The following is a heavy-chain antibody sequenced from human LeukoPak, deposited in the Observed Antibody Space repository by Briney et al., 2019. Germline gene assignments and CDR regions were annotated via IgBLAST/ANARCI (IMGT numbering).Heavy chain of an antibody. CDR2: ISAYNGNT. V-gene: IGHV1-18*01. D-gene: IGHD6-19*01. J-gene: IGHJ6*03. CDR3: ATLSGIAVAGGGYYYMDV. CDR1: GYTFTSYG. Sequence: GASVKVSCKASGYTFTSYGISWVRQAPGQGLEWMGWISAYNGNTNYAQKLQGRVTMTTDTSTSTAYMELRSLRSDDTAVYYCATLSGIAVAGGGYYYMDVWGKGATVTVSS.